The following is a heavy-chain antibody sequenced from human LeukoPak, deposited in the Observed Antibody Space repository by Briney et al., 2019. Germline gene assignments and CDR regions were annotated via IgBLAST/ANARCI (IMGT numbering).Heavy chain of an antibody. D-gene: IGHD3-10*01. Sequence: PGGSLRLSCAASGFTFSSYAMSWVRQAPGKGLEWVSSISSSSSYIYYVDSVKGRFTISRDNAKNSLYLQMNSLRAEDTAVYYCARASEDYYGSGSYSRHGNWFDPWGQGTLVTVSS. J-gene: IGHJ5*02. CDR2: ISSSSSYI. CDR1: GFTFSSYA. CDR3: ARASEDYYGSGSYSRHGNWFDP. V-gene: IGHV3-21*01.